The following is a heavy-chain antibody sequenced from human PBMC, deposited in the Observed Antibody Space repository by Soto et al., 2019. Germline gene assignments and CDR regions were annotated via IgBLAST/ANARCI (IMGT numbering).Heavy chain of an antibody. Sequence: VGSLRLSCAASGFTFSSYGMHWVRQAPGKGLEWVAVIWYDGSNKYYADSVKGRFTISRDNSKNTLYLQMNSLRAEDTAVYYCARLDSSGYYYFDYWGQGTLVTVSS. CDR3: ARLDSSGYYYFDY. CDR1: GFTFSSYG. V-gene: IGHV3-33*01. CDR2: IWYDGSNK. J-gene: IGHJ4*02. D-gene: IGHD3-22*01.